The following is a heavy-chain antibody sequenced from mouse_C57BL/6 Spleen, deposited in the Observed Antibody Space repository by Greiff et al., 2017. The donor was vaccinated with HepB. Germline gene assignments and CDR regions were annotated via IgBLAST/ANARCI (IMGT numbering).Heavy chain of an antibody. D-gene: IGHD1-1*01. J-gene: IGHJ1*03. CDR1: GYTFTSYG. Sequence: VQLQQSGAELARPGASVKLSCKASGYTFTSYGISWVKQRTGQGLEWIGEIYPRSGNTYYNEKFKGKATLTADKSSSTAYMELRSLTSEDSAVYFFARGNRTGSSYRYFDVWGTGTTVTVSS. CDR3: ARGNRTGSSYRYFDV. V-gene: IGHV1-81*01. CDR2: IYPRSGNT.